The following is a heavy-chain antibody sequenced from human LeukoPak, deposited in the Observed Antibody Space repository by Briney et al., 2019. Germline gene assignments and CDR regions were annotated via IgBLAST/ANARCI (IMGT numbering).Heavy chain of an antibody. CDR1: GGSISSYY. D-gene: IGHD3-10*01. V-gene: IGHV4-59*01. CDR2: IYYSGST. CDR3: ARDLITMASGGFDP. Sequence: SETLSLTCTVSGGSISSYYWSWIRRPPGKGLEWIGYIYYSGSTNYNPSLKSRVTISVDTSKNQFSLKLSSVTAADTAVYYCARDLITMASGGFDPWGQGTLVTVSS. J-gene: IGHJ5*02.